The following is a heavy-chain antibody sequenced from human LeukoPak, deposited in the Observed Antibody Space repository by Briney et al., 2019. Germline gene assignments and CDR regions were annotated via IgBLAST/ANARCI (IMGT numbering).Heavy chain of an antibody. V-gene: IGHV3-9*01. J-gene: IGHJ4*02. CDR1: GFTFDDYA. CDR2: ISWNSGSI. CDR3: AKGRCGGSCSLDY. D-gene: IGHD2-15*01. Sequence: SGGSLRLSCAASGFTFDDYAMHWVRQAPGKGLEWVSGISWNSGSIGYADSAKGRFTISRDNAKNSLYLQMNSLRAEDTALYYCAKGRCGGSCSLDYWGQGTLVTVSS.